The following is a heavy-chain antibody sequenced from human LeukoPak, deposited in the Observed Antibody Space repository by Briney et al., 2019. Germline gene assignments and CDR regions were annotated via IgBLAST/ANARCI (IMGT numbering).Heavy chain of an antibody. CDR3: ARLPYYYNSSDYAL. CDR2: MNPHSGNK. D-gene: IGHD3-22*01. V-gene: IGHV1-8*01. CDR1: GYTSNSYD. J-gene: IGHJ4*02. Sequence: GASVKVSCKASGYTSNSYDINWVRQATGQGLEWVGWMNPHSGNKAYAQRFQGRVSLTRNTSISTAYMELSSLRSEDTAVYYCARLPYYYNSSDYALWGQGTLVTVSS.